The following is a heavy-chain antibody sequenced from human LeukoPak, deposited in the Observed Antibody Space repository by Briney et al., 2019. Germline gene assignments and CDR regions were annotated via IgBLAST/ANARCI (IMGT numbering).Heavy chain of an antibody. Sequence: GGSLRLSCVASGFIVNDHAMHWVRHTPGKGLEWVPGVFWNGVDKGYADSVKGRFTIFRDNAKNSMYLQMNSLRAEDTAVYYCARVAWIQLWLRPKSSDYWGQGTLVTVSS. D-gene: IGHD5-18*01. CDR1: GFIVNDHA. J-gene: IGHJ4*02. CDR3: ARVAWIQLWLRPKSSDY. CDR2: VFWNGVDK. V-gene: IGHV3-9*01.